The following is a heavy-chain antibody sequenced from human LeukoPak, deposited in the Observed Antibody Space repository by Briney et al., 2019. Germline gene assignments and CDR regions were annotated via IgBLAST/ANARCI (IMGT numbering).Heavy chain of an antibody. J-gene: IGHJ3*02. CDR2: INTNTGIP. D-gene: IGHD6-6*01. CDR1: GYTFSSHA. Sequence: ASVKVSCKAFGYTFSSHAMNWVRQAPGQGLELMGWINTNTGIPTYGQGFAGRFVFSLDTSVTTAYLQITSLKAEDTAVYYCARDLVSAGFDIWGQGTMVTVSS. CDR3: ARDLVSAGFDI. V-gene: IGHV7-4-1*02.